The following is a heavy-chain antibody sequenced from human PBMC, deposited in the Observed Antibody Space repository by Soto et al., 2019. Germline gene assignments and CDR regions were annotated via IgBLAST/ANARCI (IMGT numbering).Heavy chain of an antibody. Sequence: SEPLSLTCTVSGGSISSYYWSWIRQPPGKGLEWIGYIYYSGSTNYNPSLKSRVTISVDTSKNQFSLKLSSVTAADTAVYYCARRWGPTFDFWGQGTLVTVSS. CDR2: IYYSGST. CDR1: GGSISSYY. V-gene: IGHV4-59*01. J-gene: IGHJ4*02. CDR3: ARRWGPTFDF. D-gene: IGHD1-26*01.